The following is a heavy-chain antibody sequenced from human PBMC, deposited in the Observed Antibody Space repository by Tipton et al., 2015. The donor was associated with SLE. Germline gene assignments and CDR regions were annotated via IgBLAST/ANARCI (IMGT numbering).Heavy chain of an antibody. Sequence: SLRLSCTASGFSFSNYWMTWVRQAPGKGLEWVANIREDGSEKTYVDSVKGRFTISRDNAKNSLYLQMTSLRAEDTALYYCARLDCGGDCYDDHWGQGALVAVSS. D-gene: IGHD2-21*01. CDR2: IREDGSEK. V-gene: IGHV3-7*01. J-gene: IGHJ4*02. CDR3: ARLDCGGDCYDDH. CDR1: GFSFSNYW.